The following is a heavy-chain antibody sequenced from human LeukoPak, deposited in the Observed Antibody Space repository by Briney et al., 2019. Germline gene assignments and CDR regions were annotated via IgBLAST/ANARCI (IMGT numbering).Heavy chain of an antibody. V-gene: IGHV3-11*04. CDR1: GFTFSDYY. CDR2: ISSSGSTI. CDR3: ARGITLGEVIVQKIY. Sequence: PGGSLRLSCAASGFTFSDYYMSWIRQAPGKGLEWVSYISSSGSTIYCADSVKGRFTVSRDNSKNTLYLQMNSLRAEDTAVYYCARGITLGEVIVQKIYWGQGTLVTVSS. J-gene: IGHJ4*02. D-gene: IGHD3-16*02.